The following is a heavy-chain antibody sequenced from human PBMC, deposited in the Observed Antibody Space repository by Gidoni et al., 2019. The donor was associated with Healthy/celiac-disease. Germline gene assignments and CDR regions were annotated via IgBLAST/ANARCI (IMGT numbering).Heavy chain of an antibody. CDR3: ARAVPQYYYDSSGYLDY. V-gene: IGHV3-7*01. J-gene: IGHJ4*02. CDR2: IKQDGSEK. D-gene: IGHD3-22*01. Sequence: LVQPGGSLRLSCAASGFTFGSYWMSWVRQAPGKGLEWVANIKQDGSEKYYVDSVKGRFTISRDNAKNSLYLQMNSLRAEDTAVYYCARAVPQYYYDSSGYLDYWGQGTLVTVSS. CDR1: GFTFGSYW.